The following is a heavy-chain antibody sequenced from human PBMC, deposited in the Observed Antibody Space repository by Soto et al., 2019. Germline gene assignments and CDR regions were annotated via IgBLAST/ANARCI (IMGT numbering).Heavy chain of an antibody. CDR3: ARDRVAVAGGVYDAFDI. J-gene: IGHJ3*02. CDR1: GGTFSSYA. D-gene: IGHD6-19*01. Sequence: GASVKVSCKASGGTFSSYAISWVRQAPGQGLEWMGGIIPIFGTANYAQKFQGRVTITADESTSTAYMELSSLRSEDTAVYYCARDRVAVAGGVYDAFDIWGQGTMVTVSS. V-gene: IGHV1-69*13. CDR2: IIPIFGTA.